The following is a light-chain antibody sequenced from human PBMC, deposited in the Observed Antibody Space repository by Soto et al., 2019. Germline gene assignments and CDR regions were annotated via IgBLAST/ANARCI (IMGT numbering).Light chain of an antibody. CDR2: EVS. V-gene: IGLV2-23*02. Sequence: QSALTQPASVSGSPGQSITISCTGTSSDVGSYNLVSWYQQHPGKAPKLMIYEVSKRPSGVSNRFSGSKSGNTASLTISGLQAEDEAGYYCCSYAGSSIPYVFGTGTKLTVL. J-gene: IGLJ1*01. CDR1: SSDVGSYNL. CDR3: CSYAGSSIPYV.